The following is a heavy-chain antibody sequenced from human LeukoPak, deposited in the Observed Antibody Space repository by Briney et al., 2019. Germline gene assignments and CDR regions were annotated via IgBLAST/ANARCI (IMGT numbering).Heavy chain of an antibody. CDR2: TYYRSKWYN. D-gene: IGHD6-19*01. CDR1: GDGVSSNSAA. CDR3: AREVAGLDWFDP. J-gene: IGHJ5*02. V-gene: IGHV6-1*01. Sequence: SQTLSLTYAISGDGVSSNSAAWNWLRQSPSRGLEWLGRTYYRSKWYNDYAVSVKSRITINPDTSKNQFSLQLNSVTPEDTAVYYCAREVAGLDWFDPWGQGTLVTVSS.